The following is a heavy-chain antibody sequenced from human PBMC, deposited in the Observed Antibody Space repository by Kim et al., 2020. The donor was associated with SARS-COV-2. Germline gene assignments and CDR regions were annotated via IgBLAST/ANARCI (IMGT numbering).Heavy chain of an antibody. V-gene: IGHV1-24*01. J-gene: IGHJ4*02. CDR3: ATVSLSGSGYKHYTYYFDY. CDR1: GYTLTELS. D-gene: IGHD3-22*01. CDR2: FDPEDGET. Sequence: ASVKVSCKVSGYTLTELSMHWVRQAPGKGLEWMGGFDPEDGETIYAQKFQGRVTMTEDTSTDTAYMELSSLRSEDTAVYYCATVSLSGSGYKHYTYYFDYWGQGTLVTVSS.